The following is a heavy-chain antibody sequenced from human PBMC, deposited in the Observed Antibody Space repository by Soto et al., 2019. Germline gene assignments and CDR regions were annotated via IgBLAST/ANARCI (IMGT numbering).Heavy chain of an antibody. V-gene: IGHV1-69*01. Sequence: QVQLVQSGAEVKKPGSSVKVSCKASGVTFSSYAISWVRQAPGQGLEWMGGIIPIFGTANYAQKFQGRVTITADESTSTAYMERSSLRAEDTAVYYCARESGCSGGSCYSEGYWFDPWRQGSLVTVST. CDR1: GVTFSSYA. J-gene: IGHJ5*02. CDR3: ARESGCSGGSCYSEGYWFDP. D-gene: IGHD2-15*01. CDR2: IIPIFGTA.